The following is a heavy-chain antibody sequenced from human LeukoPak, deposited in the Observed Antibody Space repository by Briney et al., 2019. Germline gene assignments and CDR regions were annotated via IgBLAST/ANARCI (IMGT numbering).Heavy chain of an antibody. J-gene: IGHJ4*02. CDR2: ISGSDGST. D-gene: IGHD2-2*01. Sequence: GGSLRLSCAASGFTFSSYAMTWVRQAPDKGLEWVSAISGSDGSTYYADSVKGRFTISRDDSQNTLYLQMNSLSAEDTAVYYCAKVETSGGANCYALDYWGPGTLVTVSS. CDR1: GFTFSSYA. V-gene: IGHV3-23*01. CDR3: AKVETSGGANCYALDY.